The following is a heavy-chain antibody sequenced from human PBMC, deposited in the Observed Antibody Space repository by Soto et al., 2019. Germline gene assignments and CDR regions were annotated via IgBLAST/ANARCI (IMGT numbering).Heavy chain of an antibody. J-gene: IGHJ6*02. CDR1: GYSFTSYW. Sequence: GESLKISCKGCGYSFTSYWISWVRQMPGKGLEWMGRIDPSDSYTNYSPSFQGHVTISADKSISTAYLQWSSLKASDTAMYYCARRRSSMVRGQNYYYHYGMDVWGQGTTVTVFS. CDR2: IDPSDSYT. CDR3: ARRRSSMVRGQNYYYHYGMDV. V-gene: IGHV5-10-1*01. D-gene: IGHD3-10*01.